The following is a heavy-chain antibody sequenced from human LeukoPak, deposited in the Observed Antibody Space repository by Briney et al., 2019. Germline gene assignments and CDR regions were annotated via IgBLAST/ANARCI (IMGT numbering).Heavy chain of an antibody. Sequence: PGGSLRLSCAASGFTFSSYSMNWVRQAPGKGLEWVSYISSVGSTIYYADSVKGRFTISRDNAKNSLYLQMNSLRDEGTAVYYCARGYSPGDYYYYGMDVWGQGTTATVSS. CDR3: ARGYSPGDYYYYGMDV. V-gene: IGHV3-48*02. CDR2: ISSVGSTI. J-gene: IGHJ6*02. CDR1: GFTFSSYS. D-gene: IGHD5-18*01.